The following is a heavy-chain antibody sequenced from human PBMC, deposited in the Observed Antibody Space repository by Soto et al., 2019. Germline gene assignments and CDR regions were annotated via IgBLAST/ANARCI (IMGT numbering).Heavy chain of an antibody. Sequence: QITLKESGPTLVKPTETLTLTCTFSGFSLSTSGVGVGWLRQSPGKALEWLALIFWDDDKRYNPSLRNRLTITKDASKNEVVLTVTNMDTVDTAKYFCAHRLPLAPGAVDYWGQGALVTVSS. J-gene: IGHJ4*02. D-gene: IGHD3-10*01. CDR2: IFWDDDK. CDR1: GFSLSTSGVG. V-gene: IGHV2-5*02. CDR3: AHRLPLAPGAVDY.